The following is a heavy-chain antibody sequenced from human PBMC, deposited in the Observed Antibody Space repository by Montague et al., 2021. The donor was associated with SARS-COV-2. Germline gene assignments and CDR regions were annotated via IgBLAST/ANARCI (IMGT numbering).Heavy chain of an antibody. Sequence: SLRLSCAASGFTVSSNYMSWVRQAPGKGLEWVSVIYSGGSTYYADSVKGRFTISRHNSKNTLYLQMNSLRAEDTAVYYCARGKDYYDSSGYYLPLNGMDVWGQGTTVTVSS. CDR3: ARGKDYYDSSGYYLPLNGMDV. J-gene: IGHJ6*02. D-gene: IGHD3-22*01. CDR1: GFTVSSNY. V-gene: IGHV3-53*04. CDR2: IYSGGST.